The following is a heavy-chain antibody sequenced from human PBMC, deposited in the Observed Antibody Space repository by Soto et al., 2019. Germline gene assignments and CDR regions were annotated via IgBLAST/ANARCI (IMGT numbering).Heavy chain of an antibody. CDR3: ARIGRSTEGMDV. J-gene: IGHJ6*02. D-gene: IGHD2-8*02. CDR2: IDWDDDK. V-gene: IGHV2-70*01. Sequence: GPTLVNATQTLTLDSTFSGFSLSTSGMCMSWIRQPPGKALEWLALIDWDDDKYYSTSLKTRLTISKDTSKNQVVLTMTNMDPVDTATYYCARIGRSTEGMDVWGQGTTVTVPS. CDR1: GFSLSTSGMC.